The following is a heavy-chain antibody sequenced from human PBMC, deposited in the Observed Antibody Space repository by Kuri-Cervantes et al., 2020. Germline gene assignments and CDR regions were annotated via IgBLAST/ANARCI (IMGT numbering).Heavy chain of an antibody. CDR1: GFTFDDYT. D-gene: IGHD2/OR15-2a*01. CDR2: ISWDGGST. V-gene: IGHV3-43*01. CDR3: ARMTYMDV. Sequence: GESLKISCTASGFTFDDYTMHWVRQAPGKGLEWVSLISWDGGSTYYADSVKGRFTISRDNSKNSLYLQMNSLRTEDTGVYYCARMTYMDVWGKGTTVTVSS. J-gene: IGHJ6*03.